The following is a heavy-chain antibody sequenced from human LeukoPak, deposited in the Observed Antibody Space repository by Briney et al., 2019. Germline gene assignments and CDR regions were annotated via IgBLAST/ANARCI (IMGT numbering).Heavy chain of an antibody. Sequence: SETLSLTCTVSGGSIGSYYWSWIRQPPGKGLEWIGYIYYTGSTNYNPSLKSRVTSSVDTSKNQFSLKLSSVTAADTAVYYCARDYGGLYYFDYWGQGTLVTVSS. D-gene: IGHD4-17*01. CDR1: GGSIGSYY. J-gene: IGHJ4*02. CDR3: ARDYGGLYYFDY. V-gene: IGHV4-59*01. CDR2: IYYTGST.